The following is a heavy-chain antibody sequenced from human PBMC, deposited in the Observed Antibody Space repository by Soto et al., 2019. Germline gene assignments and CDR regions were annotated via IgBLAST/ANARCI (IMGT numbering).Heavy chain of an antibody. J-gene: IGHJ6*02. V-gene: IGHV4-59*02. CDR2: IDYSGST. CDR1: GRTVGTYY. D-gene: IGHD3-3*01. CDR3: ARDLSYYDFCGGLSGIDV. Sequence: SETLSLTSTVSGRTVGTYYWSGSRQPPGKTLEWIGYIDYSGSTNYNPSLKSRVTISVDTSKNHFSLKLTSVTAADTAVYYCARDLSYYDFCGGLSGIDVWGSGTTGNGS.